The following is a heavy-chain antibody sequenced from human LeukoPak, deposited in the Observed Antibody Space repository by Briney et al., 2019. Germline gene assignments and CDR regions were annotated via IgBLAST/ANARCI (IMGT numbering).Heavy chain of an antibody. CDR1: GYSISSGYY. J-gene: IGHJ3*02. V-gene: IGHV4-38-2*02. CDR3: GRPPSYYSHSSGENAFDT. Sequence: SETLSLTCTVSGYSISSGYYWGWIRQPPGKGLEWIGYIYHSGSTHYNPSLKRRVTISVDTSKNQFSLKPSSVTAADPAVYYLGRPPSYYSHSSGENAFDTWGQGTMVTVSS. D-gene: IGHD3-22*01. CDR2: IYHSGST.